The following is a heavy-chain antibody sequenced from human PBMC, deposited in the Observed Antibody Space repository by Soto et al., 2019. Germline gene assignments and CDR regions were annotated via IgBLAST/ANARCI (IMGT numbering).Heavy chain of an antibody. CDR2: IYYSGST. Sequence: SETLSLTCTVSGGSISSYYWSWIRQPPGKGLEWIGYIYYSGSTNYNPSLKSRVTISVDTSKNQFSLKLSSVTAADTAVYYCARLSRIMFGENDYWGQGTQVTGSS. V-gene: IGHV4-59*08. D-gene: IGHD3-10*02. CDR1: GGSISSYY. J-gene: IGHJ4*02. CDR3: ARLSRIMFGENDY.